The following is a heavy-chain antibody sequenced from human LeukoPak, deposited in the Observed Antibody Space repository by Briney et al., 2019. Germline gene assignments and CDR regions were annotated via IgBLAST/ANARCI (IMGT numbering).Heavy chain of an antibody. J-gene: IGHJ4*02. V-gene: IGHV4-59*12. D-gene: IGHD5-18*01. CDR1: GGSISSFY. Sequence: SETLSLACTVSGGSISSFYWNWIRQPPGKGLEWIGYIYYSGSTNYNPSLKSRVTISVDTSKDQFSLKLSSVTAADTAVYYCARGRRGYSLRTFDYWGQGTLVTVSS. CDR3: ARGRRGYSLRTFDY. CDR2: IYYSGST.